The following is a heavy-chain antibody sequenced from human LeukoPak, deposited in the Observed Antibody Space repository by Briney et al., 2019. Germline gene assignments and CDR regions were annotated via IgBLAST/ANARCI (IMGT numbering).Heavy chain of an antibody. Sequence: GGSLRLSCAASGFTFSSYSTNWVRQAPGKGLEWVSGISWNSGSIGYADSVKGRFTISRDNAKNSLYLQMNSLRAEDTAVYYCARDGGYGDFSYYFDYWGQGTLVTVSS. V-gene: IGHV3-48*04. CDR2: ISWNSGSI. D-gene: IGHD4-17*01. CDR3: ARDGGYGDFSYYFDY. J-gene: IGHJ4*02. CDR1: GFTFSSYS.